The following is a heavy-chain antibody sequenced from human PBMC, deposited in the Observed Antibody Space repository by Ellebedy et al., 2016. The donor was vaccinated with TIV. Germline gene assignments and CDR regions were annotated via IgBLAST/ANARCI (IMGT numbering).Heavy chain of an antibody. CDR3: VRDPYGADDGWYFDP. D-gene: IGHD4-17*01. CDR1: GFTSTTNA. J-gene: IGHJ2*01. CDR2: TTCSGGGT. V-gene: IGHV3-23*01. Sequence: PGGSLTLSCAASGFTSTTNAMRCVRPAPGMWLEWVSATTCSGGGTYYADSVKGRFTISRDNSKNPLYLHMNSLRAEDTAVYYCVRDPYGADDGWYFDPWGRGTPVTVSS.